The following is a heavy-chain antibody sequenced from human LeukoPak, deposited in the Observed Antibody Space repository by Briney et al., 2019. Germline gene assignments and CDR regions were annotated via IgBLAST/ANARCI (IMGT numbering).Heavy chain of an antibody. CDR2: IYDSGIA. Sequence: SETLSLTCTVSGDSVSAGYWNWIRQPPGKGLEWIGYIYDSGIADYSPSLKSRLTMSVDASNNPFSLTLSSVTAADTAVYYCAGRGHRYSRDWGQGILVTVSS. V-gene: IGHV4-4*09. J-gene: IGHJ1*01. CDR3: AGRGHRYSRD. D-gene: IGHD2-15*01. CDR1: GDSVSAGY.